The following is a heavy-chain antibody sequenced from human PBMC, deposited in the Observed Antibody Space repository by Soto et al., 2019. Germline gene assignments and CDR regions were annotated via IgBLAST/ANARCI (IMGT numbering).Heavy chain of an antibody. Sequence: SETLSLTCAVDGGAFSGYYWSWIRQPPGKGLEWIGEINHVGSTNYTASLKSRVTISVATSKNQFSLKLSPLTAADTAVYYRARGTYYYGSGSCLLFEYWGQGTLVTVS. V-gene: IGHV4-34*01. CDR3: ARGTYYYGSGSCLLFEY. D-gene: IGHD3-10*01. CDR1: GGAFSGYY. CDR2: INHVGST. J-gene: IGHJ4*02.